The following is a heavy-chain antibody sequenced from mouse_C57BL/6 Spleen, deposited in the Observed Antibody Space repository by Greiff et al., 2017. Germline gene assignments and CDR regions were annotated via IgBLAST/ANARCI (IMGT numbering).Heavy chain of an antibody. V-gene: IGHV5-4*01. Sequence: EVKLVESGGGLVKPGGSLKLSCAASGFTFSSYAMSWVRQTPEKRLEWVATISDGGSYTYYPDNVKGRFTISRDNAKNNLYLQMINLKSEDTAMYYCAGEKDGYDCFDYWGQGTTLTVSA. D-gene: IGHD2-2*01. CDR3: AGEKDGYDCFDY. J-gene: IGHJ2*01. CDR1: GFTFSSYA. CDR2: ISDGGSYT.